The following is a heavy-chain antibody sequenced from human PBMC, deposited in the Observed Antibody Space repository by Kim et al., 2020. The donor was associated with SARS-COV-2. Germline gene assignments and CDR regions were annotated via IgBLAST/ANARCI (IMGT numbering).Heavy chain of an antibody. CDR1: GFTFSSYS. CDR3: ARQSRQAIVVVITSAFDI. Sequence: GGSLRLSCAASGFTFSSYSMNWVRQAPGKGLEWVSYISSSSSTIYYADSVKGRFTISRDNAKNSLYLQMNSLRDEDTAVYYCARQSRQAIVVVITSAFDIWGQGTMVTVSS. V-gene: IGHV3-48*02. J-gene: IGHJ3*02. D-gene: IGHD3-22*01. CDR2: ISSSSSTI.